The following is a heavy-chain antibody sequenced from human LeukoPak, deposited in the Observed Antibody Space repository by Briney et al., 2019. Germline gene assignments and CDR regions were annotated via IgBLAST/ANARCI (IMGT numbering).Heavy chain of an antibody. V-gene: IGHV1-46*01. CDR3: ARTLPAAGQSYYYGMDV. D-gene: IGHD2-2*01. CDR2: INPSGGST. J-gene: IGHJ6*02. CDR1: GYTFTSYY. Sequence: GASVKVSCKASGYTFTSYYMHWVRQAPGQGLEWMGIINPSGGSTSYAQKFQGRVTMTRDTSTSTVYMELSSLRSEDTAVYYCARTLPAAGQSYYYGMDVWGQGTTVTVSS.